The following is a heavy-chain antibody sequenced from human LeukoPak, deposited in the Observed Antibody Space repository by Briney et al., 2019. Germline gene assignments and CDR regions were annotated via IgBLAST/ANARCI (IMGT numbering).Heavy chain of an antibody. CDR1: GFSFSIHP. Sequence: GGSLRLSCAASGFSFSIHPMSWVRQAPGKGLQWVSAISGGGSSTYYADSAKGRFTISRDNSKNTLYLQMNSLRAEDTAVYYCAKDGFDYYDSIGYYFLDLWGQGTLVTVSS. V-gene: IGHV3-23*01. J-gene: IGHJ5*02. CDR2: ISGGGSST. CDR3: AKDGFDYYDSIGYYFLDL. D-gene: IGHD3-22*01.